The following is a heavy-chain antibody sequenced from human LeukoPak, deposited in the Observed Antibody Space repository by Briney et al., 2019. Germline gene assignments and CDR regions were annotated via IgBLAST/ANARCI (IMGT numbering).Heavy chain of an antibody. CDR2: IYYSGST. Sequence: SETLSLTCTVSGGSISSSSYYWGWIRQPPGKGLEWVGSIYYSGSTYYNPSLKSRVTISVDTSKNRFSLKVSSVTAADTAVYYCARHGAYCTGGSCNRFDPWGQGTLVTVSS. V-gene: IGHV4-39*01. D-gene: IGHD2-15*01. CDR1: GGSISSSSYY. CDR3: ARHGAYCTGGSCNRFDP. J-gene: IGHJ5*02.